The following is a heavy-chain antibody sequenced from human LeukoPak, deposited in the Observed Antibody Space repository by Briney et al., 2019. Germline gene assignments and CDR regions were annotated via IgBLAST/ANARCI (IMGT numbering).Heavy chain of an antibody. CDR1: GGSISGYY. Sequence: SETLSLTCTVSGGSISGYYWSWIRQPPGKGLEGIGFIHDSGNTYYNASLKSRVTISVDTSKNQFSLKLSSVTAADTAVYYCASSIFGVVIPFDPWGQGTLVTVSS. D-gene: IGHD3-3*01. V-gene: IGHV4-4*08. CDR2: IHDSGNT. J-gene: IGHJ5*02. CDR3: ASSIFGVVIPFDP.